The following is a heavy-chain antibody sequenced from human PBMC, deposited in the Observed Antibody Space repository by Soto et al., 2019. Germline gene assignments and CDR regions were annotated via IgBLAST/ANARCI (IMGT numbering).Heavy chain of an antibody. Sequence: GGSLRLSCAASGFTLSSYAMHWVRQAPGKGLEWVAVISYDGSNKYYADSVKGRFTISRDNSKNTLYLQMNSLRAEDTAVYYCARGSFLRFLEWLPPDYWGQGTLVTVSS. D-gene: IGHD3-3*01. CDR3: ARGSFLRFLEWLPPDY. J-gene: IGHJ4*02. CDR1: GFTLSSYA. CDR2: ISYDGSNK. V-gene: IGHV3-30-3*01.